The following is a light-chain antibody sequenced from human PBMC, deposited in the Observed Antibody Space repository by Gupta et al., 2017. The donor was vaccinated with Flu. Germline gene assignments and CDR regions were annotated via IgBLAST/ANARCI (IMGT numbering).Light chain of an antibody. V-gene: IGKV3-11*01. CDR3: KLSIA. J-gene: IGKJ4*01. CDR1: QSIRNF. Sequence: VLTQSPATLSLSPGERATRSCRASQSIRNFLSLYQQKPGQAPWLLIYEVFNRATGIPGSISGSESATAFSRPNRSVEPEDFAEHYHKLSIAFGGGTKVDIK. CDR2: EVF.